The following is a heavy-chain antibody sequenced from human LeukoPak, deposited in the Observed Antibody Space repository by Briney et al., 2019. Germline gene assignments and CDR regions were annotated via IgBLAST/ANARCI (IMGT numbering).Heavy chain of an antibody. D-gene: IGHD3-10*01. Sequence: SETLSLTCTVSGGSISSGHYWGWIRQPPGKGLEWIGSMYHSGSTYYNPPLKSRVTISEDTSKNQFSLKLRSVTAADTAVYYCARGPRFGELLWHWFDPWGQGTLVTVSS. CDR2: MYHSGST. CDR3: ARGPRFGELLWHWFDP. CDR1: GGSISSGHY. J-gene: IGHJ5*02. V-gene: IGHV4-38-2*02.